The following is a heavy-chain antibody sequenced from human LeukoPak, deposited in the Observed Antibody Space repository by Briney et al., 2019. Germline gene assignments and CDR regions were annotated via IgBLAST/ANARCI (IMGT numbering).Heavy chain of an antibody. CDR3: ARGQTEPYDFWSGYAFDY. D-gene: IGHD3-3*01. CDR2: IYSGGST. V-gene: IGHV3-66*01. CDR1: GFTFSSYS. Sequence: GGSLRLSCAASGFTFSSYSMNWVRQAPGKGLEWVSVIYSGGSTYYADSVKGRFTISRDNSRNTLYLQMNSLRAEDTAAYYCARGQTEPYDFWSGYAFDYWGQGTLVTVSS. J-gene: IGHJ4*02.